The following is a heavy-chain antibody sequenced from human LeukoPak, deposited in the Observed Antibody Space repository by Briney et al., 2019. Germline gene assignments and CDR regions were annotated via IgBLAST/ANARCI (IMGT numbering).Heavy chain of an antibody. CDR3: ASFAGVVNYFDY. CDR1: GGSISSYY. Sequence: SETLSLTCTVSGGSISSYYWSWIRQPPGKGLEWIGYIYYSGSTNYNPSLKSRVTISVDKSKNQFSLKLSSVTAADTAVYYCASFAGVVNYFDYWGQGTLVTVSS. J-gene: IGHJ4*02. D-gene: IGHD3-22*01. V-gene: IGHV4-59*12. CDR2: IYYSGST.